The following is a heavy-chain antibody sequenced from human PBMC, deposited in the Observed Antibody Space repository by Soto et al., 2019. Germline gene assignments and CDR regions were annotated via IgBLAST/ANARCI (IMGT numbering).Heavy chain of an antibody. CDR3: ARAPPLDKGGTSDLTY. Sequence: SETLSLTCNVSGGSISGYYWAWIRQPPGKGLEWIGYIYFTGNANYSPSLKSRVTMSVDMSTNQFSLNLRSVTAADTAVYYGARAPPLDKGGTSDLTYWGKETGVPVSS. D-gene: IGHD1-1*01. J-gene: IGHJ4*02. CDR1: GGSISGYY. CDR2: IYFTGNA. V-gene: IGHV4-59*01.